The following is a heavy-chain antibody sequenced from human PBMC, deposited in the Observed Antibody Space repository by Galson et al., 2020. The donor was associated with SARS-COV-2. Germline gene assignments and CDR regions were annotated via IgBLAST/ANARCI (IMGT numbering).Heavy chain of an antibody. V-gene: IGHV4-39*02. Sequence: SETLSLTCTVSGGSISSSSYYWGWIRQPPGKGLEWIGSIYYSGSTYYNPSLQSRVTISVDTSKNQFSLKLSSVTAADTAVYYCARDPYSSSWYAFDGMDVWGQGTTVTVSS. J-gene: IGHJ6*02. CDR3: ARDPYSSSWYAFDGMDV. CDR1: GGSISSSSYY. CDR2: IYYSGST. D-gene: IGHD6-13*01.